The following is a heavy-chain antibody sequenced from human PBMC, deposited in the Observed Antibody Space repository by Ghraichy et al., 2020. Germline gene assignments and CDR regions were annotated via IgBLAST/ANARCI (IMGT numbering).Heavy chain of an antibody. CDR2: ISSSSSYI. CDR3: ARVKVVPAAMELAFDY. Sequence: GGSLRLSCAASGFTFSSYSMNWVRQAPGKGLEWVSSISSSSSYIYYADSVKGRFTISRDNAKNSLYLQMNSLRAEDTAVYYCARVKVVPAAMELAFDYWGQGTLVTVSS. CDR1: GFTFSSYS. D-gene: IGHD2-2*01. J-gene: IGHJ4*02. V-gene: IGHV3-21*01.